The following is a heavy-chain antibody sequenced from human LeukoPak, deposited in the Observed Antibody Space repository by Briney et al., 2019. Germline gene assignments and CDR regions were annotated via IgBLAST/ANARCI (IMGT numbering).Heavy chain of an antibody. CDR2: ISTSSSYI. D-gene: IGHD3-3*01. J-gene: IGHJ4*02. V-gene: IGHV3-21*01. CDR1: GFTFSSYD. CDR3: ARDYIAYDPLDY. Sequence: GGSLRHSCAASGFTFSSYDMNWVRQAPGKGLEWISSISTSSSYIYYADSVKGRFTISRDNAKNSLYLQMNSLRAEDTAVYWCARDYIAYDPLDYWGQGTLVTVSS.